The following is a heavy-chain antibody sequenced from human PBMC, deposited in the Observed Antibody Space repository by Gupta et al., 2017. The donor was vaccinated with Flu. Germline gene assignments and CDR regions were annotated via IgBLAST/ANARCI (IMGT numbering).Heavy chain of an antibody. CDR3: AKDAVTLSWLGYFDY. D-gene: IGHD4-17*01. J-gene: IGHJ4*02. CDR1: GFTFDDYT. V-gene: IGHV3-43*01. CDR2: ISWDGGST. Sequence: EVQLVESGGVVVLPGGSLRLSCAASGFTFDDYTMPWVRQAPGKGVEWVSLISWDGGSTYYADSVKGRFTISRDNSKNSLYLQMNGLRTEDTALYYCAKDAVTLSWLGYFDYWGQGTLVTVSS.